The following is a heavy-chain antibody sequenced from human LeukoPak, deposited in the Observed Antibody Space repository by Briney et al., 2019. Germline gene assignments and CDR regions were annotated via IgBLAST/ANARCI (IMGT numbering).Heavy chain of an antibody. Sequence: KESGPTLVKPTQTLTLTCTFSGFSLSTSGVGVGWTRQPPGKALEWLALIYWDDDKRYSPSLKSRLTVTKDTSKNQVVLTMTNMDPVDTATYYCARDSSGWYGLDYWGQGTLVTVSS. CDR3: ARDSSGWYGLDY. J-gene: IGHJ4*02. V-gene: IGHV2-5*02. CDR2: IYWDDDK. D-gene: IGHD6-19*01. CDR1: GFSLSTSGVG.